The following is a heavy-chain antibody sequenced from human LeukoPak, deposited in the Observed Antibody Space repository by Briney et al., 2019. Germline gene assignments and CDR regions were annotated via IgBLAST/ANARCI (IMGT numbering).Heavy chain of an antibody. V-gene: IGHV3-23*01. CDR3: AKLFYPLYYYGMDV. D-gene: IGHD3-9*01. Sequence: GGSLRLSCAASGFTFSSYAMSWVRQAPGKGLEWVSAVSGSGGSTYYADSVKGRFTISRDNSKNTLYLQMNSLRAEDTAVYYCAKLFYPLYYYGMDVWGQGTTVTVSS. CDR1: GFTFSSYA. CDR2: VSGSGGST. J-gene: IGHJ6*02.